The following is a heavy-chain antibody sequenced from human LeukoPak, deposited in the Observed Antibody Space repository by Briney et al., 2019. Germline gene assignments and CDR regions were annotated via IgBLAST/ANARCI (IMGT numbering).Heavy chain of an antibody. D-gene: IGHD3-22*01. CDR3: ARSRIANDSSGYYFKFDY. Sequence: PGRSLRLSCAGFGFTFSNYAIHWVRQAPGKGLEWVAAISFDRSKSYYAESVKGRFSISRDNSRDTLYLQMSSLAVEDTAIYYCARSRIANDSSGYYFKFDYWGQGALVTVSS. CDR2: ISFDRSKS. V-gene: IGHV3-30*15. CDR1: GFTFSNYA. J-gene: IGHJ4*02.